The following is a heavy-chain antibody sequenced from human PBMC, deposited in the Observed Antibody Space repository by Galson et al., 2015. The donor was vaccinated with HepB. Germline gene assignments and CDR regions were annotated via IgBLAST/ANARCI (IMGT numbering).Heavy chain of an antibody. CDR1: GYTFTSYV. J-gene: IGHJ4*02. D-gene: IGHD6-25*01. Sequence: SVKVSCKASGYTFTSYVITWVRQAPGQGLEWMGRISTSNGGTKYAQKLQGRVTMTTDTSTSTAYLELRGLQSDDTAVYYCARGSSGADYWGQGSLVTVSS. CDR2: ISTSNGGT. CDR3: ARGSSGADY. V-gene: IGHV1-18*01.